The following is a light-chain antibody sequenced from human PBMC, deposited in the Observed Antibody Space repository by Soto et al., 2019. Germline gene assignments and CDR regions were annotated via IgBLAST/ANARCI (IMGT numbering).Light chain of an antibody. CDR3: QQYDNFPIN. Sequence: DIQMTQSPSSLSASVGDRVTITCQASQDISNYLNWYQQKPGKAPKLLIYDASNLETGVPSRFSGSGSGTDFTFAISSLQPEDIATYYCQQYDNFPINFGGGTKVEIK. CDR1: QDISNY. V-gene: IGKV1-33*01. CDR2: DAS. J-gene: IGKJ4*01.